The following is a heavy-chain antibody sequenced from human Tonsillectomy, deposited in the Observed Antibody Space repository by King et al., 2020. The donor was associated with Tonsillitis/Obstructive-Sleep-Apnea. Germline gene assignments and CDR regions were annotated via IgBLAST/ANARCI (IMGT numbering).Heavy chain of an antibody. J-gene: IGHJ6*03. Sequence: VQLVESGGGVVQPGRSLRLSCAASGFTFSSYAMHWVRQAPGKGLEWVAVISYDGSNKYYADSVKGRFTISRDNSKNTLYLQMNSLRAEDTAVYYCAGEGGGITGTTNYYYYYMDVWGKGTTVTVSS. CDR2: ISYDGSNK. CDR3: AGEGGGITGTTNYYYYYMDV. CDR1: GFTFSSYA. D-gene: IGHD1-7*01. V-gene: IGHV3-30*01.